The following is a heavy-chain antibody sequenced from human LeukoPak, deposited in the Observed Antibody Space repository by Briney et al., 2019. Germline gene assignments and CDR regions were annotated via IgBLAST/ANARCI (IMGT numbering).Heavy chain of an antibody. Sequence: PSETLSLTCTVSGGSISSGSYYWSWIRQPAGKGLEWIGRIYTGGSTNYNPSLKRLVTISVDTSKNQFSLKLSSVTAADTAVYYCARDSLQDYYDSSGYYFWSGGWFDPWGQGTLVTVSS. CDR2: IYTGGST. J-gene: IGHJ5*02. CDR3: ARDSLQDYYDSSGYYFWSGGWFDP. D-gene: IGHD3-22*01. V-gene: IGHV4-61*02. CDR1: GGSISSGSYY.